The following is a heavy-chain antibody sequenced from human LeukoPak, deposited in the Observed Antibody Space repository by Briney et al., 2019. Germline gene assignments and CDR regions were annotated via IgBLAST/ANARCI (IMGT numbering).Heavy chain of an antibody. CDR1: GYTFTSYY. CDR2: INPSGGST. V-gene: IGHV1-46*01. Sequence: ASVTVSCTASGYTFTSYYMHWVRQAPGQGLEWMGIINPSGGSTSYAQKFQGRVTMTRDTSTSTVYMELSSLRSEDTAVYYCAREGIVVVPAAMPHPPNWFDPWGQGTLVTVSS. D-gene: IGHD2-2*01. J-gene: IGHJ5*02. CDR3: AREGIVVVPAAMPHPPNWFDP.